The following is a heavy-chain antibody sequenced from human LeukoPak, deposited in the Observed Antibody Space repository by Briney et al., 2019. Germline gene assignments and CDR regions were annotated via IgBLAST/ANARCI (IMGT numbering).Heavy chain of an antibody. CDR1: GGSFSGYY. V-gene: IGHV4-34*01. CDR2: INHSGST. Sequence: SETLSLTCAVYGGSFSGYYWSWIRQPPGKGLEWIGEINHSGSTNYNPSLKSRVTISVDTSKNQFSLKLSSVTAADTAVYYCARHRYNWNPVFDYWGQGTLVTVSS. J-gene: IGHJ4*02. CDR3: ARHRYNWNPVFDY. D-gene: IGHD1-20*01.